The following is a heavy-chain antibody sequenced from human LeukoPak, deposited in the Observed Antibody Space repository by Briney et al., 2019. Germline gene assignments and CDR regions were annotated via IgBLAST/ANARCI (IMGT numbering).Heavy chain of an antibody. CDR3: ARANNDYSSYYYYYYMDV. D-gene: IGHD6-13*01. V-gene: IGHV3-74*01. CDR2: INSDGSST. CDR1: GFTFSSYA. J-gene: IGHJ6*03. Sequence: GGSLRLSCAASGFTFSSYAMSWVRQAPGKGLVWVSRINSDGSSTSYADSVKGRFTISRDNAKNTLYLQMNSLRAEDTAVYYCARANNDYSSYYYYYYMDVWGKGTTVTVSS.